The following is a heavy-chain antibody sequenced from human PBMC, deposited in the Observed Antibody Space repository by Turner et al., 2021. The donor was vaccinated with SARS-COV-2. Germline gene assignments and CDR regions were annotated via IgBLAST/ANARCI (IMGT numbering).Heavy chain of an antibody. CDR1: GNTFTSHW. CDR3: ARRGDSYYGAEYYFDY. D-gene: IGHD3-10*01. V-gene: IGHV5-51*03. J-gene: IGHJ4*02. CDR2: IDPGDSDA. Sequence: EVQLVQSVAEVKTPGESPRISCKGSGNTFTSHWIAWFRQMPGKGLEWMGIIDPGDSDAKYRPSFQGQVTFSVDKSISTAYLQWNRLTASDTAMYDGARRGDSYYGAEYYFDYWGQGTLVTVSS.